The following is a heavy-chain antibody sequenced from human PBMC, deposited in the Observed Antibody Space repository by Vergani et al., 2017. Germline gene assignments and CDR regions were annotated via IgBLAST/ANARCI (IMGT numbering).Heavy chain of an antibody. V-gene: IGHV3-9*02. CDR3: AKXLGTSSRGGWFDP. CDR1: GFTSAGYA. CDR2: ISWNSNSI. Sequence: EVQLEESGGGLVLPGRSLRLSCVASGFTSAGYAMHWVRQAPGKGLEWVSGISWNSNSIGYADSVKGRFTISRDNAKNSLYLQMNSLRAEDTALYYCAKXLGTSSRGGWFDPWGQGTLVTVSS. J-gene: IGHJ5*02. D-gene: IGHD6-6*01.